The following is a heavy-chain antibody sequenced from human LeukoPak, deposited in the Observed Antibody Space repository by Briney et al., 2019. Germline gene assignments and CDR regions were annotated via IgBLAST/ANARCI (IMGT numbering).Heavy chain of an antibody. J-gene: IGHJ6*03. CDR3: ARRSEFGVLYYMDI. CDR2: ISGSNGTI. D-gene: IGHD3-16*01. CDR1: CG. V-gene: IGHV3-48*01. Sequence: CGMNWVLQAPGKGLEWVSYISGSNGTIYYADSVKGRFTISRDNAKNSLYLQMNRLRAEDTAVYYCARRSEFGVLYYMDIWGKGTTVTVSS.